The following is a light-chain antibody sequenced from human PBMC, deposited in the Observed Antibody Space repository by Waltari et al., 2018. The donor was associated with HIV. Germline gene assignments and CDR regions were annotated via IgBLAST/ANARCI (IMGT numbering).Light chain of an antibody. CDR3: GTWDNSLRAGV. CDR2: NTK. CDR1: SFNIGSNY. V-gene: IGLV1-51*01. J-gene: IGLJ2*01. Sequence: QAVLTQPPSVSAAPGQKVSISCSGNSFNIGSNYVSWYQQLPGRAPKLLIYNTKERPSGIPDRFSGSVSDTSATLGITGLQTGDEADYYCGTWDNSLRAGVFGGGTKLTVL.